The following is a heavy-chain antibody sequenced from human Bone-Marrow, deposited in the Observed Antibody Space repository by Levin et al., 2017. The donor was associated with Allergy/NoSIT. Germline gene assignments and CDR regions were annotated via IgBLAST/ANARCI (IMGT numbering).Heavy chain of an antibody. J-gene: IGHJ4*02. CDR3: ARDLPIPSWSYYGC. Sequence: LSLTCAASGFTFGSYEMTWVRQSPGKGLEWLSHISTSGETVYYADSVRGRFTISRDNAKNSLYLQMNSLRAEDKAIYYCARDLPIPSWSYYGCWDQGTLVTVYS. CDR2: ISTSGETV. D-gene: IGHD2-2*02. V-gene: IGHV3-48*03. CDR1: GFTFGSYE.